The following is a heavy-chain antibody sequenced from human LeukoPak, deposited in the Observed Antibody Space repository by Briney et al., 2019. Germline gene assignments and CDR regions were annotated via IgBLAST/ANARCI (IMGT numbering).Heavy chain of an antibody. Sequence: ETLSLTCTVSGGSISSYYWSWVRQAPGKGLEWVANIKQDGSEKYYVDSVKGRFTISRDNAKNSLYLQMNSLRAEDTAVYYCARDEAYCSGGSCYYYYGMDVWAKGPRSPSP. D-gene: IGHD2-15*01. CDR2: IKQDGSEK. CDR3: ARDEAYCSGGSCYYYYGMDV. V-gene: IGHV3-7*01. CDR1: GGSISSYY. J-gene: IGHJ6*02.